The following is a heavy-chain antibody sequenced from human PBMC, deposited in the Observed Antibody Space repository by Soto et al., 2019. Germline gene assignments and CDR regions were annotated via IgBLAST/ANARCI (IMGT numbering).Heavy chain of an antibody. CDR2: IYWDDDK. Sequence: QITLKESGPTLVKPTQTLTLTCTFSGFSLSTSGVGVGWIRQPPGKALEWFALIYWDDDKRYSPSRKSRLTITVAAYKNQVVLTMTNIGPVDTATYYCAHLPLYYCSARTDYWGHGTLVTVFS. J-gene: IGHJ4*01. D-gene: IGHD3-10*01. V-gene: IGHV2-5*02. CDR1: GFSLSTSGVG. CDR3: AHLPLYYCSARTDY.